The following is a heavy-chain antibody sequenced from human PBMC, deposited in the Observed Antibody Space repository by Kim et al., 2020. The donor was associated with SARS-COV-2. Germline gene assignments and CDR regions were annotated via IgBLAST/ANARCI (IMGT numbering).Heavy chain of an antibody. CDR3: ARGRRTAMVSLPDY. CDR2: INHSGST. Sequence: SETMSLTCAVYGGSFSGYYWSWIRQPPGKGLEWIGEINHSGSTNYNPSLKSRVTISVDTSKNQFSLKLSSVTAADTAVYYCARGRRTAMVSLPDYWGQGTLVTVSS. V-gene: IGHV4-34*01. D-gene: IGHD5-18*01. J-gene: IGHJ4*02. CDR1: GGSFSGYY.